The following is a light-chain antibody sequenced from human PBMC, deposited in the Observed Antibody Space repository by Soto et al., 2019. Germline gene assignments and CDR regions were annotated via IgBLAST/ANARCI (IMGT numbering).Light chain of an antibody. CDR3: QQSYSTVT. CDR1: QSISSY. V-gene: IGKV1-39*01. J-gene: IGKJ5*01. CDR2: AAS. Sequence: DVQMTQSPSSLSASVGDRVTITCRASQSISSYLNWYQQKPGKAPKLLIYAASSLQSGVPSRFSASGSGTDFTLTITSLQPADFATYYCQQSYSTVTFGQGTRLEIK.